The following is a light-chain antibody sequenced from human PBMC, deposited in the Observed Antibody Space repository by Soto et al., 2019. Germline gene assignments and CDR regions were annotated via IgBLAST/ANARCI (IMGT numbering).Light chain of an antibody. CDR3: QQRANWPVT. Sequence: EIVLTQSPGTLSLSPGERATLSCRASQSVGTYFAWYQQKPGQAPRLLIYDASKRAAGLPARFSGSGSGTDFTLTISSLEPDDFAIYYCQQRANWPVTFGQGTREDIK. CDR2: DAS. V-gene: IGKV3-11*01. J-gene: IGKJ1*01. CDR1: QSVGTY.